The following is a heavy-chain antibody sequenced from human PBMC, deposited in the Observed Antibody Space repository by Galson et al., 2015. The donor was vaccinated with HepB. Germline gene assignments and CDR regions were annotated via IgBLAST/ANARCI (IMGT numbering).Heavy chain of an antibody. D-gene: IGHD6-19*01. Sequence: SVKVSCKASGYTFTSYAMHWVRQAPGQRLEWMGWINAGNGNTKYSQKFQGRVTITRDTSASTAYMELSSLRSEDTAVYYCARGGIAVAGPDYWGQGTLVTVSS. V-gene: IGHV1-3*01. CDR3: ARGGIAVAGPDY. J-gene: IGHJ4*02. CDR1: GYTFTSYA. CDR2: INAGNGNT.